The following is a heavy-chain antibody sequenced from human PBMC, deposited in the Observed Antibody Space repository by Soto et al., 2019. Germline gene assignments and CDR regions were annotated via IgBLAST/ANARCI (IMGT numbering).Heavy chain of an antibody. CDR3: AHRGYMYGNWDHGYFDY. J-gene: IGHJ4*02. Sequence: QITLKESGPTRVRPTQTLALTCTFSGFSLTTSGVGVGWIRKTPGKALEWLGVIYWDDDKRYSPSLKSRLTITKDTAKNQVVLTLADMGPVDTATYFCAHRGYMYGNWDHGYFDYWGQGTLVTVSS. CDR2: IYWDDDK. CDR1: GFSLTTSGVG. D-gene: IGHD5-18*01. V-gene: IGHV2-5*02.